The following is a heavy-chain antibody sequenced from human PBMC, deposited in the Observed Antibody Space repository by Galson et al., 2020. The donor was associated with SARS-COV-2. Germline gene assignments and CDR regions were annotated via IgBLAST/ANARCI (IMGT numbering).Heavy chain of an antibody. CDR1: GFTFSDYY. CDR2: IGSSGSTI. V-gene: IGHV3-11*01. CDR3: ARDRGYYDSSDSRFFDY. Sequence: GESLKISCAASGFTFSDYYMSWIRQAPGKGLEWVSYIGSSGSTIYYADSLKGRFTISRDNAKKSLYLQMNSLRAEDTAIYYCARDRGYYDSSDSRFFDYWGQGTLVTVSS. D-gene: IGHD3-22*01. J-gene: IGHJ4*02.